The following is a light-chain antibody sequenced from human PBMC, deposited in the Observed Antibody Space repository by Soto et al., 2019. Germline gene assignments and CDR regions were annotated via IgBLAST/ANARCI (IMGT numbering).Light chain of an antibody. Sequence: DIQMTQSPSFVSASIGDRVTVTCRASQGINSRLAWYQQKPGKAPKVRLYAASSLQSGVPSRFRVSEAGTDFTLTISSLQPEDFATYYWQHINSFPLTFGGGTKVEIK. V-gene: IGKV1D-12*01. CDR3: QHINSFPLT. J-gene: IGKJ4*01. CDR2: AAS. CDR1: QGINSR.